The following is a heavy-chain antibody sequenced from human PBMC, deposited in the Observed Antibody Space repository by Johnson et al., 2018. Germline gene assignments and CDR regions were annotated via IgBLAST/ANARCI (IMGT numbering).Heavy chain of an antibody. CDR3: ARVGQIVVVIDAFDI. V-gene: IGHV3-7*01. CDR2: IKQDGSET. D-gene: IGHD3-22*01. CDR1: GFTFSSYW. J-gene: IGHJ3*02. Sequence: EVQLVESGGGLVQPGGSLRLSCAASGFTFSSYWMSWVRQAPGKGLEWVANIKQDGSETYYVDSVKGRFTISRDNAKNSLYLQMNSLRAEDTAVYYGARVGQIVVVIDAFDIWGQGTMVTVSS.